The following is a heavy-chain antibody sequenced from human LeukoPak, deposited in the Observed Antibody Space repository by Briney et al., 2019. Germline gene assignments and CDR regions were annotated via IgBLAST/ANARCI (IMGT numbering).Heavy chain of an antibody. Sequence: ASVKVSCKVSGYTLTELSMHWVRQAPGKGLEWMGGFDPEDGVTIYAQKFQGRVTMTEDTSTDTAYMELSSLRSEDTAVYYCATGIPKLAVAKDWGQGTLVTVSS. V-gene: IGHV1-24*01. D-gene: IGHD6-19*01. CDR2: FDPEDGVT. CDR1: GYTLTELS. CDR3: ATGIPKLAVAKD. J-gene: IGHJ4*02.